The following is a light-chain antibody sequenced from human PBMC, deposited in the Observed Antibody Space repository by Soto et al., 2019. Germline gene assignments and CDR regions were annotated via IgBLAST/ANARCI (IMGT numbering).Light chain of an antibody. CDR2: KAS. CDR3: QQYNSYPYT. J-gene: IGKJ2*01. CDR1: QSISSW. Sequence: DIQMTQSPSTLSASVGDRVTITCRASQSISSWLAWYQQKPGKAPKLLIYKASSLESGVPSRFSGSGSGTEFTLTISSLQPDDFATYYCQQYNSYPYTFGQGAKLEIK. V-gene: IGKV1-5*03.